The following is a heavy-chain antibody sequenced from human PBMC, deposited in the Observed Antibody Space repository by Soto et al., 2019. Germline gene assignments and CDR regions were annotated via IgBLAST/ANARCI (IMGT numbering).Heavy chain of an antibody. Sequence: SETLSLTCTVSGGSISSYYWSWIRQHPGKGLEWIGYIYYSGSTYYNPSLKSRVTISVDTSKNQFSLKLSSVTAADTAVYYCARVTWSGYLAYFDYWGQGTLVTVSS. D-gene: IGHD3-3*01. V-gene: IGHV4-59*06. J-gene: IGHJ4*02. CDR3: ARVTWSGYLAYFDY. CDR1: GGSISSYY. CDR2: IYYSGST.